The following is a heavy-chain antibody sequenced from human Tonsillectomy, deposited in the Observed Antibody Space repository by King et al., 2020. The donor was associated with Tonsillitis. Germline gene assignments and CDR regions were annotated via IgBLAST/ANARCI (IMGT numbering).Heavy chain of an antibody. J-gene: IGHJ4*02. D-gene: IGHD3-3*01. CDR3: AVDSNDFGSGYYTH. CDR1: GFTFSSYT. V-gene: IGHV3-21*01. Sequence: VQLVESGGGLVKPGGSLRLSCAASGFTFSSYTMTWVRQAPGKGLEWVSSISSSGTYIYYADSVKGRFTISRDNAKNSLYLQMNSLRAEDTGVDYCAVDSNDFGSGYYTHWGQGTLVTVPP. CDR2: ISSSGTYI.